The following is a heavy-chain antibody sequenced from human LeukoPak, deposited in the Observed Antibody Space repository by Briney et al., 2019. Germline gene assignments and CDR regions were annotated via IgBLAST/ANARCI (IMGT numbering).Heavy chain of an antibody. CDR1: GGSISSSSYY. Sequence: KTSETLSLTCTVSGGSISSSSYYWGWIRQPPGKGLEWIGSIYYSGSTYYNPSLKSRVTISVDTSKNQFSLKLSSVTAADTAVYYCARAKYDYAWGSYRGTKYYFDYWGQGTLVTVSS. J-gene: IGHJ4*02. CDR3: ARAKYDYAWGSYRGTKYYFDY. D-gene: IGHD3-16*02. V-gene: IGHV4-39*07. CDR2: IYYSGST.